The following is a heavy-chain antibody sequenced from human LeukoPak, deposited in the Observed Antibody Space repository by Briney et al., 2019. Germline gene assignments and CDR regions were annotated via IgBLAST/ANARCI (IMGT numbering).Heavy chain of an antibody. Sequence: GESLKISCTGSGYSFTNYWISWVRPMPGEGLEWMGRIAPSGSNTNYSPSFQGHVTISADKSISTAYLQWSSLKASDTAMYFCARLYCSGGTCHFDYWGQGTLVTVSS. V-gene: IGHV5-10-1*01. CDR2: IAPSGSNT. CDR1: GYSFTNYW. J-gene: IGHJ4*02. D-gene: IGHD2-15*01. CDR3: ARLYCSGGTCHFDY.